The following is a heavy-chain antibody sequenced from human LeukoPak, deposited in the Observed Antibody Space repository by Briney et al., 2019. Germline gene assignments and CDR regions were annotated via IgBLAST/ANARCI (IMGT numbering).Heavy chain of an antibody. CDR2: ISGSGGST. CDR1: GFXFXSYA. CDR3: AKDLGDLDFDY. J-gene: IGHJ4*02. D-gene: IGHD3-3*01. Sequence: XCAXSGFXFXSYAMSWVRQAPGKGLEWVSAISGSGGSTYYADSVKGRFTISRDNSKNTLYLQMNSLRAEDTAVYYCAKDLGDLDFDYWGQGTLVTVS. V-gene: IGHV3-23*01.